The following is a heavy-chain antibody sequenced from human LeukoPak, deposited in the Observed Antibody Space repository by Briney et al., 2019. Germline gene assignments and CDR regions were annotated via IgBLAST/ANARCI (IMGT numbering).Heavy chain of an antibody. CDR2: IIPILGIA. V-gene: IGHV1-69*04. D-gene: IGHD2-2*01. CDR1: GGTFSSYA. CDR3: ATGQYCTSSTCAV. J-gene: IGHJ6*02. Sequence: SVKVSCKASGGTFSSYAISWVRRAPGQGLEWMGRIIPILGIANYAQKFQGRVTITADKSTSTAYMELSSLRSEDTAVYYCATGQYCTSSTCAVWGQGTTVAVSS.